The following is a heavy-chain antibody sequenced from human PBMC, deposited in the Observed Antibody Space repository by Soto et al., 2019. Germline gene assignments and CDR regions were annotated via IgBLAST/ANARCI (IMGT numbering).Heavy chain of an antibody. CDR2: IYTSGST. J-gene: IGHJ3*02. Sequence: QVQLQESGPGLVKPSETLSLTCTVSGGSISSYYWSWIRQPAGKGLEWIARIYTSGSTNYNPSLKSRVPLSVDTSKNQVSLKLSSVNAADTAVYYCARVGNGTSPLDAFDIWGQGTMVTVSS. D-gene: IGHD1-7*01. CDR1: GGSISSYY. CDR3: ARVGNGTSPLDAFDI. V-gene: IGHV4-4*07.